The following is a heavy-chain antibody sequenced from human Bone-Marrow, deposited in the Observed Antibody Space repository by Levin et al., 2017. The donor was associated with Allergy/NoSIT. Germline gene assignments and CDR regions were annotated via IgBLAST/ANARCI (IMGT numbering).Heavy chain of an antibody. CDR3: ARDGATEYRYFDY. CDR2: ISSSSSYI. D-gene: IGHD1-26*01. V-gene: IGHV3-21*01. Sequence: GGSLRLSCAASGFTFSSYSMNWVRQAPGKGLEWVSSISSSSSYIYYADSVKGRFTISRDNAKNSLYLQMNSLRAEDTAVYYCARDGATEYRYFDYWGQGTLVTVSS. J-gene: IGHJ4*02. CDR1: GFTFSSYS.